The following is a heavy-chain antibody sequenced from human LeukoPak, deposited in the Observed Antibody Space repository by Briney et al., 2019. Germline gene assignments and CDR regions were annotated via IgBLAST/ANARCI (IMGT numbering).Heavy chain of an antibody. Sequence: ASVNVSFKASGGTFSIYAISWVRQAPGQGLEWMGGIIPIFGTANYAQKFQGRVTITADESTSTAYMELSSLRSEDTAVYYCAGLGEHAGYYYGMDVWGQGTTVTVSS. CDR2: IIPIFGTA. CDR1: GGTFSIYA. J-gene: IGHJ6*02. V-gene: IGHV1-69*13. D-gene: IGHD2-21*01. CDR3: AGLGEHAGYYYGMDV.